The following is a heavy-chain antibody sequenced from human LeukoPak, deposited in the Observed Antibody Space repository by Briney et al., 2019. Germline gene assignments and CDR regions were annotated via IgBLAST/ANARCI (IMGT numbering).Heavy chain of an antibody. V-gene: IGHV3-7*01. CDR3: AKVVVVTARGFFDY. D-gene: IGHD2-21*02. CDR2: INEDGSEK. J-gene: IGHJ4*02. CDR1: GFTFTDHW. Sequence: GGSLRLSCAASGFTFTDHWMSWVRQAPGKGLEWVANINEDGSEKYYVDSVKGRFTISRDNAKKSLYLQMNSLRAEDTAVYYCAKVVVVTARGFFDYWGQGTLVTVSS.